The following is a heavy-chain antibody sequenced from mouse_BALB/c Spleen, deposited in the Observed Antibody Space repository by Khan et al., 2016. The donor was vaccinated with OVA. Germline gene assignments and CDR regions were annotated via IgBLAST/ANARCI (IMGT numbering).Heavy chain of an antibody. D-gene: IGHD2-10*02. CDR1: GYTFTSYY. Sequence: QVQLQQSGPELVKPGPSVRISCKASGYTFTSYYIHWVKQRPGQGLEWIGWIYPGNVNPKYNERFKGKAPLTADKSSSTAYMQLSSLTSEDSAVYFCARAWYGSFAYWGQGTLVTVSA. J-gene: IGHJ3*01. CDR3: ARAWYGSFAY. CDR2: IYPGNVNP. V-gene: IGHV1S56*01.